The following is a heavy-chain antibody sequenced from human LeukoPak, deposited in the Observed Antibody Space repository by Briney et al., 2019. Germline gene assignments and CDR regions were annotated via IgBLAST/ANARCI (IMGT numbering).Heavy chain of an antibody. V-gene: IGHV4-34*01. CDR1: GGSFSGYY. Sequence: SETLSLTCAVYGGSFSGYYWSWICQPPGKGLEWIGEINHSGSTNYNPSLKSRVTISVDTSKNQFSLKLSSVTAADTAVYYCARWVKRWLQFWWFDPWGQGTLVTVSS. D-gene: IGHD5-24*01. CDR3: ARWVKRWLQFWWFDP. CDR2: INHSGST. J-gene: IGHJ5*02.